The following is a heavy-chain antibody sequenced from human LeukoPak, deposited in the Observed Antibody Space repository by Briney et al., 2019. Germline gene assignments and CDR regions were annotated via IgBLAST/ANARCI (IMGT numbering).Heavy chain of an antibody. V-gene: IGHV3-74*01. Sequence: GGSLRLSCAASGFTFSSYWMHWVRQAPGEGLVWVSRINSDGSSTSYADSGNGRFTISRDNAKNTLYLQMNSLRAEDTAVYYCARSTVVTLPLDYWGQGTLVTVSS. CDR1: GFTFSSYW. J-gene: IGHJ4*02. CDR2: INSDGSST. D-gene: IGHD4-23*01. CDR3: ARSTVVTLPLDY.